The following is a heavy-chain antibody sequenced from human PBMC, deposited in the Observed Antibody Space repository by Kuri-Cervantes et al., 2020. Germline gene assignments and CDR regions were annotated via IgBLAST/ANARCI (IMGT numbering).Heavy chain of an antibody. CDR1: GGSISSGDYY. CDR3: ASAMIDIDLEYFQH. Sequence: SETLSLTCTVSGGSISSGDYYWSWIRQPPGKGLEWIGYIYYSGSTYYNPSLKSRVTISVDTSKNQFSLKLSSVTAADTAVYYCASAMIDIDLEYFQHWGQGTLVTVSS. V-gene: IGHV4-30-4*02. J-gene: IGHJ1*01. D-gene: IGHD3-22*01. CDR2: IYYSGST.